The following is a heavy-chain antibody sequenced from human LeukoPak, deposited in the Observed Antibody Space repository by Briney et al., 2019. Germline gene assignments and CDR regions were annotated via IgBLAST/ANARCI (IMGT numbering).Heavy chain of an antibody. CDR1: GGSFSGYY. Sequence: SETLSLTCAVYGGSFSGYYWSWIRQPPGKGLEWIGEINHSGSTNYNPSLKSRVTISVDTSKNQFSLKLSSVTAADTAVYYCARGGDSSGYYVSSGPFRIRGQDNWGQGTLVTVSS. CDR2: INHSGST. J-gene: IGHJ4*02. D-gene: IGHD3-22*01. V-gene: IGHV4-34*01. CDR3: ARGGDSSGYYVSSGPFRIRGQDN.